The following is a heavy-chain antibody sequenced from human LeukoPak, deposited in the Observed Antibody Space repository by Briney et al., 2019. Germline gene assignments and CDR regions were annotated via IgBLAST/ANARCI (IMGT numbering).Heavy chain of an antibody. D-gene: IGHD6-19*01. Sequence: SETLSLTCAVYGGSFSGYYWSWIRQPPGKGLEWIGEINHSGSTNYNPSLKSRVTMSVDTSKNQFSLKLSSVTAADTAVYYCARDSSGNFDYWGQGTLVTVSS. J-gene: IGHJ4*02. CDR2: INHSGST. CDR1: GGSFSGYY. V-gene: IGHV4-34*01. CDR3: ARDSSGNFDY.